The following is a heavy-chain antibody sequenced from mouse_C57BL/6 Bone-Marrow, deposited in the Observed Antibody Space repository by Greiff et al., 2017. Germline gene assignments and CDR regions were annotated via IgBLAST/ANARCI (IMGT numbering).Heavy chain of an antibody. V-gene: IGHV1-59*01. CDR2: IDPSDSYT. CDR3: AIPLYYYGSMWFAY. Sequence: QVHVKQPGAELVRPGTSVKLSCKASGYTFTSYWMHWVKQRPGQGLEWIGVIDPSDSYTNYNQKFKGKATLTVDTSSSTAYMQLSSLTSEDSAVYYCAIPLYYYGSMWFAYWGQGTLVTVSA. CDR1: GYTFTSYW. J-gene: IGHJ3*01. D-gene: IGHD1-1*01.